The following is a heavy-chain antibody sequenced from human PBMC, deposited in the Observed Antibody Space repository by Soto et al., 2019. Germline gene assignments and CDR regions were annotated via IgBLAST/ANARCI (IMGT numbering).Heavy chain of an antibody. D-gene: IGHD3-22*01. J-gene: IGHJ4*02. CDR2: IYYSGST. CDR1: GGSISSYY. V-gene: IGHV4-59*06. Sequence: PSETLSLTCIVSGGSISSYYWSWIRQPPGKGLEWIGYIYYSGSTYYTPSLKSRVTISVDTSKNQFSLKLSSVTAADTAVYYCARLGGRGVYYYDSSGSPPYFDYWGQGTLVTVSS. CDR3: ARLGGRGVYYYDSSGSPPYFDY.